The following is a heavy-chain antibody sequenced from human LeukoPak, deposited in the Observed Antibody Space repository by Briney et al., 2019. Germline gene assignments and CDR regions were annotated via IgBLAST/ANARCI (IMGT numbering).Heavy chain of an antibody. CDR1: GFTFSNAW. D-gene: IGHD3-10*01. J-gene: IGHJ6*02. V-gene: IGHV3-15*01. CDR3: ASLLVGGSGSYYISYYYGMDV. CDR2: IKSKIDGGTT. Sequence: PGGSLRLSCAASGFTFSNAWMSWVRQAPGKGLEWVGRIKSKIDGGTTDYAAPVKGRFTISREDSKNTLYLQMSSLKTEDTAVYYCASLLVGGSGSYYISYYYGMDVWGQGTTVTVSS.